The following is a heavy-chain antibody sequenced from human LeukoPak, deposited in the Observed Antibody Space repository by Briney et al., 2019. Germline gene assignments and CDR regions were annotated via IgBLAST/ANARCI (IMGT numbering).Heavy chain of an antibody. Sequence: GGSLRLPCAASGFTFSSYSMNWVRQAPGKGLEWVSSISSSSSYIYYADSVKGRFTISRDNAKNSLYLQMNSLRAEDTAVYYCARVGAAAGSAFDIWGQGTMVTVSS. CDR2: ISSSSSYI. D-gene: IGHD6-13*01. V-gene: IGHV3-21*01. CDR3: ARVGAAAGSAFDI. CDR1: GFTFSSYS. J-gene: IGHJ3*02.